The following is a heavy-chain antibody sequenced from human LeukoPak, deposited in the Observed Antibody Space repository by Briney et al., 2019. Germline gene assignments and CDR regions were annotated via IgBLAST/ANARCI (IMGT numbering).Heavy chain of an antibody. CDR3: ARSDSSCYGWLDP. V-gene: IGHV4-39*01. CDR2: IFYVGDT. J-gene: IGHJ5*02. CDR1: GGSITSSSYY. D-gene: IGHD3-22*01. Sequence: SETLSLTCTVSGGSITSSSYYWAWIRQPPGKGLEWIGSIFYVGDTYYNPSLESRITISVDTSRNQFSLKLYSVTAADTAVYYCARSDSSCYGWLDPWGRGTLVTVSS.